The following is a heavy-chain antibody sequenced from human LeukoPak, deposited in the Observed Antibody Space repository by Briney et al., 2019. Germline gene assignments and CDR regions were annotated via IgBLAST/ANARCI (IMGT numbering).Heavy chain of an antibody. D-gene: IGHD2-2*01. V-gene: IGHV5-51*01. Sequence: GESLKISCKGSGYGFTSYWIGWVRHVRGKGLEWMGIIYPDDSDTRYSPSFQGQATISADTSISTGYLQWSSLKASDTAMYYCARSFQRYQLLSPGWFDPWGQGTLVTVSS. J-gene: IGHJ5*02. CDR1: GYGFTSYW. CDR2: IYPDDSDT. CDR3: ARSFQRYQLLSPGWFDP.